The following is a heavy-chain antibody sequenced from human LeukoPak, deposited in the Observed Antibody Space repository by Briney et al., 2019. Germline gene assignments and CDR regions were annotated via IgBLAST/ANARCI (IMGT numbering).Heavy chain of an antibody. CDR1: GGSISSYY. V-gene: IGHV4-59*01. J-gene: IGHJ3*02. Sequence: SETLSLTCTVSGGSISSYYWSWIRQPPGKGLEWIGYIYYSGSTNYNPSLKSRVTISVDTSKNQFSLKLSSVTAADTAVYYCARDAGDGYNPAFDIWGQGTMVTVSS. CDR2: IYYSGST. CDR3: ARDAGDGYNPAFDI. D-gene: IGHD5-24*01.